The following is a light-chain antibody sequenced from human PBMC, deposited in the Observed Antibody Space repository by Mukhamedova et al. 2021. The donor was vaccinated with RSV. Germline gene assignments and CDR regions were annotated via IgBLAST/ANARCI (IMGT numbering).Light chain of an antibody. V-gene: IGLV6-57*02. CDR2: EDN. J-gene: IGLJ1*01. CDR3: QSYDSSIGNV. CDR1: SGSIASNY. Sequence: SGSIASNYVQWYQQRPGSAPTTVIYEDNQRPSEVPDRFSGSIDSSSNSASLIISGLKTEDEADYYCQSYDSSIGNVFGTGTKVTV.